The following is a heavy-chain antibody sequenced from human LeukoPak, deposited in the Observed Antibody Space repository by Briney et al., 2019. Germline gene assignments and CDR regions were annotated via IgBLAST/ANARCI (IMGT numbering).Heavy chain of an antibody. V-gene: IGHV4-34*01. CDR2: INPSGSA. D-gene: IGHD5-12*01. Sequence: SSETLSLTCAVNGGSFSAYYWTWIRQSPGKGLEWIGEINPSGSANYHPSLKSRVTTSLDTSNNQFPLRLRSVTAADTALYYFARGTNGPRLNYWGQGTLVTVSS. J-gene: IGHJ4*02. CDR1: GGSFSAYY. CDR3: ARGTNGPRLNY.